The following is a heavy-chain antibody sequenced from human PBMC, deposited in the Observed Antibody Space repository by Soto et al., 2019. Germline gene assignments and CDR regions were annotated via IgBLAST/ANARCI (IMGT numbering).Heavy chain of an antibody. V-gene: IGHV3-30*18. Sequence: QVQLVESGGGVVQPGRSLRLSCAASGFTFSSYGMHWVRQAPGKGLEWVAVISYDGSNKYYADSVKGRFTISRDNSKNTLYLQMNSLRAEDTAVYYCAKCYGYGDYVPFDYWGQGTLVTVSS. CDR2: ISYDGSNK. D-gene: IGHD4-17*01. CDR1: GFTFSSYG. CDR3: AKCYGYGDYVPFDY. J-gene: IGHJ4*02.